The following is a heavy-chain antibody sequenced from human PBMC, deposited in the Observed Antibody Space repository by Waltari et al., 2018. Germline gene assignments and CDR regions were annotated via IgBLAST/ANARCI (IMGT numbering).Heavy chain of an antibody. CDR3: ARAPPLTFYYGSANPYYFDY. CDR2: ISSSVRTT. D-gene: IGHD3-10*01. J-gene: IGHJ4*02. CDR1: GFTFSDYP. V-gene: IGHV3-48*03. Sequence: EVQLVESGGGLVQPGGSLRLSCAASGFTFSDYPMNWVRQAPGKGLEWISYISSSVRTTYYADSVQGRFTISRDNAMNSLYLQMNSLRADDTAVYYCARAPPLTFYYGSANPYYFDYWGQGTLVTVSS.